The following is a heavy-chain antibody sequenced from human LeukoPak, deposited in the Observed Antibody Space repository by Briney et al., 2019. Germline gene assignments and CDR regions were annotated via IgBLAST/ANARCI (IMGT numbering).Heavy chain of an antibody. Sequence: SETLSLTCTVSGGSISSYYWSWIRQPPGKGLEWMGYIYYSGSTNYNPSLKSRATISVDTSKNQFSLKLSSVTAADTAVYYCARGRYYYDSSGYYPYYFDYWGQGTLVTVSS. CDR2: IYYSGST. V-gene: IGHV4-59*01. J-gene: IGHJ4*02. CDR1: GGSISSYY. D-gene: IGHD3-22*01. CDR3: ARGRYYYDSSGYYPYYFDY.